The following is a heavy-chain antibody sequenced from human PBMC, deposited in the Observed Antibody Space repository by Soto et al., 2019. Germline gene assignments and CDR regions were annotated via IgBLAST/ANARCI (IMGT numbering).Heavy chain of an antibody. CDR3: ARDHYEGGEGNWFES. J-gene: IGHJ5*01. CDR2: ISSSTSYV. CDR1: GFTFSRYG. V-gene: IGHV3-21*06. D-gene: IGHD4-17*01. Sequence: EVQLVESGGGLVKPGGSLRLSCAASGFTFSRYGMNWLRQAPGKGLEWVASISSSTSYVYYADSVKGRFSTSRDNAKNILYLEMYALRTEDTAVYYCARDHYEGGEGNWFESWGQGTMVTVSS.